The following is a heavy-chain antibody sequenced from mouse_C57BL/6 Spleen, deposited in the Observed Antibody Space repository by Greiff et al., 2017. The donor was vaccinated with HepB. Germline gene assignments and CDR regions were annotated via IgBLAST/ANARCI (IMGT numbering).Heavy chain of an antibody. V-gene: IGHV5-16*01. J-gene: IGHJ2*01. D-gene: IGHD4-1*01. CDR1: GFTFSDYY. Sequence: EVQLQESEGGLVQPGSSMKLSCTASGFTFSDYYMAWVRQVPEKGLEWVANINYDGSSTYYLDSLKSRFIISRDNAKNILYLQMSSLKSEDTATYYCARSLTGYFDYWGQGTTLTVSS. CDR3: ARSLTGYFDY. CDR2: INYDGSST.